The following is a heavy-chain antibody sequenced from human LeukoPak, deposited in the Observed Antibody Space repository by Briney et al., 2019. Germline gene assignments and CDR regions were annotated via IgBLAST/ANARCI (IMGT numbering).Heavy chain of an antibody. D-gene: IGHD6-19*01. V-gene: IGHV1-46*01. CDR3: ARDLAVAGTNYYYYYYMDV. Sequence: ASVKVSCKASGYTFTSYYMHWVRQAPGQGLEWMGIINPSGGSTSYAQKFQGRVTMTRDMSTSTVYMELSSLRSEDTAVYYCARDLAVAGTNYYYYYYMDVWGKGTTVTVSS. CDR1: GYTFTSYY. CDR2: INPSGGST. J-gene: IGHJ6*03.